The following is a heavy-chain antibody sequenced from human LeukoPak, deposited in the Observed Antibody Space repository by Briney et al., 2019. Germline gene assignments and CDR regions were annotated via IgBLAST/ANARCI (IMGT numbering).Heavy chain of an antibody. V-gene: IGHV3-23*01. CDR1: GFTFSSYA. CDR3: AKWPLIVVVPAAYFDY. D-gene: IGHD2-2*01. Sequence: GGSLRLSCAASGFTFSSYAMSWVRQAPGKGLEWVSAISGSGGSTYYADSVKGRFTISRDNSKNTLYLQMNSLRAEDTAVYYCAKWPLIVVVPAAYFDYWGQGTLVTVSS. J-gene: IGHJ4*02. CDR2: ISGSGGST.